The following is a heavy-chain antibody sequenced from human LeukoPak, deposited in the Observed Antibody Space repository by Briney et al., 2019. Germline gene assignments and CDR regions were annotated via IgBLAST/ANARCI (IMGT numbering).Heavy chain of an antibody. CDR3: ARYATVAAHRDFDY. J-gene: IGHJ4*02. D-gene: IGHD6-19*01. CDR2: IRYDGSNK. V-gene: IGHV3-30*02. CDR1: GFTFSSYG. Sequence: PGGSLRLSCAASGFTFSSYGMHWVRQAPGKGLEWVAFIRYDGSNKYYADSVKGRFTISRDNAKNSLYLQMNSLRAEDTAVYYCARYATVAAHRDFDYWGQGTLVTVSS.